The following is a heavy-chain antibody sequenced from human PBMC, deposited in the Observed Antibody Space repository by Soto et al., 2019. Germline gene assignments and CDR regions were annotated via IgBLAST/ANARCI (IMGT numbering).Heavy chain of an antibody. CDR2: IYYSGST. Sequence: SETLSLTCTVSGGSISSSSYYWGWIRQPPGKGLEWIGSIYYSGSTYYNPSLKSRVTISVDTSKNQFSLKLSSVTAADTAVYYCARLRMGSWNADRPRPYFDYWGQGTLVTVSS. V-gene: IGHV4-39*01. D-gene: IGHD1-1*01. CDR3: ARLRMGSWNADRPRPYFDY. J-gene: IGHJ4*02. CDR1: GGSISSSSYY.